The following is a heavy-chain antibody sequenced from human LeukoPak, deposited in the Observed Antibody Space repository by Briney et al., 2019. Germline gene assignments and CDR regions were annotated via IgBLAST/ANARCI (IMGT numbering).Heavy chain of an antibody. CDR1: GFTFSAYS. D-gene: IGHD4-17*01. V-gene: IGHV3-21*01. CDR2: ISSGGNYI. J-gene: IGHJ4*02. CDR3: AKIMTTVTTSDY. Sequence: PGGSLRLSCAASGFTFSAYSMNWVRLAPGKGLEWVSSISSGGNYIYYADSVKGRFTISRDNAKNSLYLQMRSLRAEDTAVYYCAKIMTTVTTSDYWGQGTLVTVSS.